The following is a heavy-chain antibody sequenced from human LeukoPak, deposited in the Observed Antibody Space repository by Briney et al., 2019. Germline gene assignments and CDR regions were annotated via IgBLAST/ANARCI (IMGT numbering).Heavy chain of an antibody. CDR3: ATALRGVGF. CDR2: IKSKTDGGTA. V-gene: IGHV3-15*01. Sequence: AGGSLRLSCTASGITFISAWMNWVRQAPGKGLEWVGRIKSKTDGGTAEHAAPVKGRFIISRDDSKNTLYLQMNSLNSDDTGVYYCATALRGVGFWGQGTLVTVSP. D-gene: IGHD3-3*01. J-gene: IGHJ4*02. CDR1: GITFISAW.